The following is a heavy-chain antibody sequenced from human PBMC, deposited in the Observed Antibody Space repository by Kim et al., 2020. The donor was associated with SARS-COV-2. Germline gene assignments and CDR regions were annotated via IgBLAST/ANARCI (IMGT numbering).Heavy chain of an antibody. J-gene: IGHJ5*02. Sequence: SETLSLTCAVYGGSFSGYYWSWIRQPPGKGLEWIGEINHSGSTNYNPSLKSRVTISVDTSKNQFSLKLSSVTAADTAVYYCAGGGIAAAGTRGWFDPGG. CDR2: INHSGST. D-gene: IGHD6-13*01. CDR3: AGGGIAAAGTRGWFDP. CDR1: GGSFSGYY. V-gene: IGHV4-34*01.